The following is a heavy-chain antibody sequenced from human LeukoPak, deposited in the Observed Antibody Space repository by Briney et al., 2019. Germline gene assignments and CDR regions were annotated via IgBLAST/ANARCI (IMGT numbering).Heavy chain of an antibody. CDR3: ARAPPDYGGYTNDY. CDR2: ISGSSNRI. J-gene: IGHJ4*02. Sequence: GGSLRLSCVASGFSFSSYSMNWVRQAPGKGLKWVSYISGSSNRIFYADSVKGRFTISRDNAENSLYLQMNSLRAEDTAVYYCARAPPDYGGYTNDYWGQGTLVTVSS. D-gene: IGHD4-23*01. V-gene: IGHV3-48*01. CDR1: GFSFSSYS.